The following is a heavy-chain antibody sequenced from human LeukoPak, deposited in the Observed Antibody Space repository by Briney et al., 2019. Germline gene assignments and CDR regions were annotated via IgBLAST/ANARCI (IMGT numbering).Heavy chain of an antibody. J-gene: IGHJ5*01. CDR1: GFTFNNHW. V-gene: IGHV3-74*01. CDR2: INFDGSTT. Sequence: GGSLRLSCAASGFTFNNHWMHWVRQAPGKGLVWVSHINFDGSTTTYADSVKGRFTISGDDANNTLFLYMNSLRAGDTAVYYCVRDRLSNDYAHNWFDSWGQGTLVTVSS. D-gene: IGHD4-17*01. CDR3: VRDRLSNDYAHNWFDS.